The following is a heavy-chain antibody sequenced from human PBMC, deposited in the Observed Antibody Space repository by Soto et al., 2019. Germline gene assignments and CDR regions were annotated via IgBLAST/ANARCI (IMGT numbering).Heavy chain of an antibody. D-gene: IGHD3-3*01. CDR2: INSDGSST. Sequence: GGSLRLSCAASGLTFSSYWMHWVRQAPGKGLVWVSRINSDGSSTSYADSVKGRFTISRDNSKNTLYLQMNSLRAEDTAVYYCAKVPEFGFGVGMRVQNYYGTDVWGQGTTVTVSS. CDR1: GLTFSSYW. J-gene: IGHJ6*02. V-gene: IGHV3-74*01. CDR3: AKVPEFGFGVGMRVQNYYGTDV.